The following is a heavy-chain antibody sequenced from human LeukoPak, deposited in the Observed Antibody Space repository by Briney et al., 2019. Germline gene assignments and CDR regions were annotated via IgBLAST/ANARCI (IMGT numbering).Heavy chain of an antibody. J-gene: IGHJ6*03. CDR1: GFTFSHYT. Sequence: GGSLRLSCAACGFTFSHYTIGWVRQAPGKGLERVASITSSSSHIYYADSVKGRFTISRDNAKNEVYLQMNSLRGEDTAIYYCARVMMGSTVTTFHYYCMDVWGVGTAVTVSS. D-gene: IGHD4-11*01. V-gene: IGHV3-21*01. CDR3: ARVMMGSTVTTFHYYCMDV. CDR2: ITSSSSHI.